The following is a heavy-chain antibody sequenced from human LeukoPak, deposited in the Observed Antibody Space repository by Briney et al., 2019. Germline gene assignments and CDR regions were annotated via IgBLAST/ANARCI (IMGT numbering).Heavy chain of an antibody. CDR1: GGSISSSSYY. CDR3: ARGGWAAADPYNWFDP. V-gene: IGHV4-39*01. CDR2: IYYSGST. Sequence: SETLSLTCTVSGGSISSSSYYWGWIRQPPGKGLEWIGSIYYSGSTYYNPSLKSRVTISVDTSKNQFSLKLSSVTAADTAVYYCARGGWAAADPYNWFDPWGQGTLVTVSS. J-gene: IGHJ5*02. D-gene: IGHD6-13*01.